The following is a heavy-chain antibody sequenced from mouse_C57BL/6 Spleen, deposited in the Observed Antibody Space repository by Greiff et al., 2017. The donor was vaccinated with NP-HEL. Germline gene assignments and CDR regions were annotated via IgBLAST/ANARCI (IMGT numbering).Heavy chain of an antibody. CDR1: GYAFSSSW. Sequence: QVQLQQSGPELVKPGASVKISCKASGYAFSSSWMNWVKQRPGKGLEWIGRIYPGDGDTNYNGKFKGKATLTADKSSSTAYMQLSSLTSEDSAVYFCARTPRQLYFDYWGQGTTLTVSS. CDR2: IYPGDGDT. V-gene: IGHV1-82*01. J-gene: IGHJ2*01. D-gene: IGHD3-2*01. CDR3: ARTPRQLYFDY.